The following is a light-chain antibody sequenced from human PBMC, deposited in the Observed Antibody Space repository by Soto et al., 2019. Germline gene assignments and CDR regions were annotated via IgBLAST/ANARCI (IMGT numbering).Light chain of an antibody. CDR3: QQYSNWPPIT. J-gene: IGKJ5*01. CDR2: GAS. V-gene: IGKV3-15*01. Sequence: EIVMTQSPATVSVSPGERATLSCRATQSVGSSLAWYQQKPGQAPRLLIYGASTRASGIPARFSGSGSGTAFTLTISSLQSEDFAVYYCQQYSNWPPITFGQGTRLEIK. CDR1: QSVGSS.